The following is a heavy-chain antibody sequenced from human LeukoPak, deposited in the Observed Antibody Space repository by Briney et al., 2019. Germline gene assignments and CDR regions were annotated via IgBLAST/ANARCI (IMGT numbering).Heavy chain of an antibody. Sequence: KVSCKGSGGTFSSYAISWVRQMPGKGLEWMGIIYPGDCDTRYNPSFQGQVTISADKSISTASLHLSILTPSATPTSSFSRLLGVACTGDYWGQGTLVTVSS. J-gene: IGHJ4*02. D-gene: IGHD6-19*01. CDR1: GGTFSSYA. CDR3: SRLLGVACTGDY. CDR2: IYPGDCDT. V-gene: IGHV5-51*01.